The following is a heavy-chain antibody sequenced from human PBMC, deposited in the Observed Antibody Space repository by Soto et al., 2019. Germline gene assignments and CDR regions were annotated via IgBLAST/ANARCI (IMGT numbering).Heavy chain of an antibody. Sequence: GASVKVSCKASGGTFSSYAISCVRQAPGQGLEWMGGIIPIFGTANYAQKFQGRVTITADESTSTAYMELSSLRSEDTAVYYCARFWGAEDYGMDVWGQGTTVTVSS. J-gene: IGHJ6*02. V-gene: IGHV1-69*13. D-gene: IGHD3-16*01. CDR2: IIPIFGTA. CDR3: ARFWGAEDYGMDV. CDR1: GGTFSSYA.